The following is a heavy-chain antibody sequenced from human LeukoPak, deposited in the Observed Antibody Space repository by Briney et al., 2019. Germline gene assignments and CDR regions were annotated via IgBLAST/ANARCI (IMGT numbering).Heavy chain of an antibody. CDR3: ARGPVRCSSTICKYYYYYGMDV. D-gene: IGHD2-2*01. J-gene: IGHJ6*02. CDR2: INHSGST. CDR1: GGSFSGYY. Sequence: SETLSLTCAVYGGSFSGYYWSWMRQPPGKGLEWIGEINHSGSTNYNPSLKSRVTISVDTSKNQFSLKLSSVTAADTAVYYCARGPVRCSSTICKYYYYYGMDVWGQGTTVTVSS. V-gene: IGHV4-34*01.